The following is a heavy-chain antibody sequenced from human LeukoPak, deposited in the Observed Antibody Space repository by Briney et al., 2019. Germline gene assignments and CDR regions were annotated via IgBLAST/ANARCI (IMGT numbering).Heavy chain of an antibody. D-gene: IGHD2-15*01. CDR1: GYSINNDYF. Sequence: SETLSLTCAVSGYSINNDYFWGWIRQPPGKGLQWIGSVYHSGTTYYNPSLKSRVTISVDTSKNQFSLKVNSVTAADTAVYYCARLRFSGGMVSDCWGQGTLVTVSS. J-gene: IGHJ4*02. V-gene: IGHV4-38-2*01. CDR3: ARLRFSGGMVSDC. CDR2: VYHSGTT.